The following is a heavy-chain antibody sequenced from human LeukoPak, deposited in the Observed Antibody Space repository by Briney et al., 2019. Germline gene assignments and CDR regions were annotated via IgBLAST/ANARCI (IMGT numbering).Heavy chain of an antibody. J-gene: IGHJ4*02. CDR3: ATKAIPARVARYFDY. CDR2: ISYDGSNK. V-gene: IGHV3-30-3*01. Sequence: GGSLRLSCAASGFTFSSYAMHWVRQAPGKGLEWVAVISYDGSNKYYADSVKGRFTISRDNSKNTLYLQMNILSAEDTAVYYCATKAIPARVARYFDYWGQGTLVTVSS. D-gene: IGHD2-2*01. CDR1: GFTFSSYA.